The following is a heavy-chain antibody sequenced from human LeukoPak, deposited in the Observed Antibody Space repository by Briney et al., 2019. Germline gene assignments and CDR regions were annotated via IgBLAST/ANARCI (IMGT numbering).Heavy chain of an antibody. CDR2: IRNTGHDD. CDR3: AKEVASGYSYDT. D-gene: IGHD5-18*01. V-gene: IGHV3-30*02. Sequence: GGSLRLSCAASGFTFSSYGMHWVRQAPGKGLEWVAFIRNTGHDDYYIDSVRGRFTISRDNSKNTLYLQMNGLRAEDTAVYYCAKEVASGYSYDTWGQGTPVTVSS. J-gene: IGHJ5*02. CDR1: GFTFSSYG.